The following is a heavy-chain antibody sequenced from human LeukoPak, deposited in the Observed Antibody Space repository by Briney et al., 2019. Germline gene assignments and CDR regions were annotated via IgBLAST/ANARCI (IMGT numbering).Heavy chain of an antibody. CDR3: ASTRRAAVAGRFDS. Sequence: SETLSLTCNVSGASMSSNYWSWIRQPPGKGLEGIGYIYHSGNTNYSPSLESRVTMSVDESKNQFSLRVHFVSAADTAVYYCASTRRAAVAGRFDSWGQGTLVTVSS. J-gene: IGHJ4*02. CDR1: GASMSSNY. D-gene: IGHD6-19*01. V-gene: IGHV4-4*09. CDR2: IYHSGNT.